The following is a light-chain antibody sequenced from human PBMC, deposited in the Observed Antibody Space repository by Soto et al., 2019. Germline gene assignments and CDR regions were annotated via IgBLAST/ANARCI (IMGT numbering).Light chain of an antibody. CDR1: SGHSTYA. J-gene: IGLJ2*01. V-gene: IGLV4-69*01. CDR2: LNSDGSH. Sequence: QSVLTQSPSDSASLGASVKLTCTLSSGHSTYAIAWHQQQPEKGPRYLMKLNSDGSHSKGDGIPDRFSGSSSGAERYLTISSLQSEDEADYYCQTWGTGLYVVFGGGTKLTVL. CDR3: QTWGTGLYVV.